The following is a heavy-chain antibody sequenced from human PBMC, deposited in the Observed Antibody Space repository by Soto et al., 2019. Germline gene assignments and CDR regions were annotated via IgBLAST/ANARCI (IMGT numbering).Heavy chain of an antibody. V-gene: IGHV1-8*02. CDR3: ATEVVEVTSISLAP. CDR2: MNVNTDST. Sequence: QVQLVQSGAEMKTPGASVKVSCKARGFTFTTNDIHWVRQAPGQRLEWMGWMNVNTDSTDSAEDFEGRLTMTWNTSIRTANMELTDLTSEDTAGYYCATEVVEVTSISLAPWGQGTHLTVSS. J-gene: IGHJ5*02. CDR1: GFTFTTND. D-gene: IGHD1-1*01.